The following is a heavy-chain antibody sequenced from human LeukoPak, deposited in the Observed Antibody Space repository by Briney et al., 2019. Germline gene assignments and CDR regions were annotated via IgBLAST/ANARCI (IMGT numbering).Heavy chain of an antibody. J-gene: IGHJ4*02. Sequence: SETLSLTCTVPGGSISSSSYYWGWIRQPPGTGLEWIGNIYYSGSTYYNPSLKSRVTISVDTSKKQFSLKLSPVTAADTAVYFCARFSNGWYSGDYWGPGTLVTVPS. V-gene: IGHV4-39*01. D-gene: IGHD6-19*01. CDR3: ARFSNGWYSGDY. CDR1: GGSISSSSYY. CDR2: IYYSGST.